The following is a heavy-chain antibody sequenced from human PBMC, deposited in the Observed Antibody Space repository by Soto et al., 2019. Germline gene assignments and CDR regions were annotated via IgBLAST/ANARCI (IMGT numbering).Heavy chain of an antibody. CDR3: AVTTLYYYYGMDV. V-gene: IGHV4-38-2*02. J-gene: IGHJ6*02. Sequence: KTSETLSLTCTVSVYSISTGFNWAWIRQPPGKGLEWIGEINHSGSTNYNPSLKSRVTISVDTSKNQFSLKLSSVTAADTAVYYCAVTTLYYYYGMDVWGQGTTVTVSS. CDR1: VYSISTGFN. D-gene: IGHD4-17*01. CDR2: INHSGST.